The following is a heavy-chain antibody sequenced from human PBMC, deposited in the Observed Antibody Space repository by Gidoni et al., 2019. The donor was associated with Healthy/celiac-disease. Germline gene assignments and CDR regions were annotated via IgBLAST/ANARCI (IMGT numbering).Heavy chain of an antibody. CDR3: ARGGSGTTPVDP. J-gene: IGHJ5*02. Sequence: QVHLVQSGAEVKKPGASVKVSCEASGYTFTNYGITWVRQAPGQGLEWMGWVRVNNGDTNYAPKFQGRVTMTRDTPTNTAYMDLRSLTSDDTAVYYCARGGSGTTPVDPWGQGTLVTVSS. D-gene: IGHD3-10*01. V-gene: IGHV1-18*01. CDR1: GYTFTNYG. CDR2: VRVNNGDT.